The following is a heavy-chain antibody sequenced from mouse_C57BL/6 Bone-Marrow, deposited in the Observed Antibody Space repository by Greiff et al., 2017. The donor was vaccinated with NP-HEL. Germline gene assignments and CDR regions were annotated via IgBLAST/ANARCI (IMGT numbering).Heavy chain of an antibody. CDR2: IDPSDSYT. V-gene: IGHV1-69*01. Sequence: QVQLQQPGAELVMPGASVKLSCKASGYTFTSYWMHWVKQRPGQGLEWIGEIDPSDSYTNYNQKFKGKSTLTVDKSSSTAYMQLSSLTSEDSAVYYCAREYYGRYYYAMDYWGQGTSVTVSS. CDR1: GYTFTSYW. D-gene: IGHD1-1*01. CDR3: AREYYGRYYYAMDY. J-gene: IGHJ4*01.